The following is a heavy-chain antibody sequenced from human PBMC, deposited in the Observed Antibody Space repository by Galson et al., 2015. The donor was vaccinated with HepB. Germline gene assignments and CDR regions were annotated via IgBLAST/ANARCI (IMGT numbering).Heavy chain of an antibody. V-gene: IGHV1-69*13. D-gene: IGHD3-22*01. CDR2: IIPIFGTA. Sequence: SVKVSCKASGFTFSSYAISWVRQAPGQELEWMGGIIPIFGTANYAQKFQGRVTITADESTSTAYMELNSLRSEDTAVYYCARKYYYDSSGYYSSPADAFDIWGQGTMVTVSS. CDR1: GFTFSSYA. J-gene: IGHJ3*02. CDR3: ARKYYYDSSGYYSSPADAFDI.